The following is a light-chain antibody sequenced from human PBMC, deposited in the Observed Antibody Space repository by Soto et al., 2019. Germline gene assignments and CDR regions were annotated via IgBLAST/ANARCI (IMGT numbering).Light chain of an antibody. V-gene: IGLV2-14*01. Sequence: QSVLTQPASVSGSPGQSITISCTGTSSDVGGYNYVSWYQQHPGKAPKLIIYEVSNRPSEISNRFSGSKSGNTASLTIAGIQAEDEADYYCSSYTSGSTYVFGTGTKLTVL. CDR2: EVS. CDR3: SSYTSGSTYV. J-gene: IGLJ1*01. CDR1: SSDVGGYNY.